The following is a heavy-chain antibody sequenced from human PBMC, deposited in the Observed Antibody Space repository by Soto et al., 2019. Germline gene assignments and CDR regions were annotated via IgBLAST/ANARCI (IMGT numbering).Heavy chain of an antibody. V-gene: IGHV4-30-2*01. D-gene: IGHD6-19*01. Sequence: SETLSLTCAVSGGSISSGGYSWSWIRQPPGKGLEWIGYIYHSGSTYYNPSLKSRVTISVDRSKNQFSLKLSSVTAADTAVYYCARARGQWLVLGYNWFDPWGQGTLVTVPQ. CDR1: GGSISSGGYS. CDR3: ARARGQWLVLGYNWFDP. J-gene: IGHJ5*02. CDR2: IYHSGST.